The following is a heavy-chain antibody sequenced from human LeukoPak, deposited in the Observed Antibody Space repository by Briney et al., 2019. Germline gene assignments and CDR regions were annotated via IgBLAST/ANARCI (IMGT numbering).Heavy chain of an antibody. CDR3: ARDLDYYYYMDV. V-gene: IGHV1-46*01. CDR1: GYTFTSYY. CDR2: INPSGGST. Sequence: ASVKVSCKASGYTFTSYYMHWVRQAPGQGLEWMGIINPSGGSTSYAQKFQGRVTMTTDTSTSTAYMELRSLRSDDTAVYYCARDLDYYYYMDVWGKGTTVTVSS. J-gene: IGHJ6*03.